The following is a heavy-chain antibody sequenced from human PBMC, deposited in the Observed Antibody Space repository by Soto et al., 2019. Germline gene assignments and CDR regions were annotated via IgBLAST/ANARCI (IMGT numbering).Heavy chain of an antibody. CDR3: ARFNCISSSCYEGYFDY. D-gene: IGHD2-2*01. Sequence: QVQLVQSGAEVKKPGASVKVSCKTSGYTFTTYGISWVRQAPGQGLEWMGWISTDIGNTNYAQKVQDRVTMTTDTSTSTAYMELRSLRSDDTAVYYCARFNCISSSCYEGYFDYWGQGALVTGSS. CDR1: GYTFTTYG. CDR2: ISTDIGNT. J-gene: IGHJ4*02. V-gene: IGHV1-18*01.